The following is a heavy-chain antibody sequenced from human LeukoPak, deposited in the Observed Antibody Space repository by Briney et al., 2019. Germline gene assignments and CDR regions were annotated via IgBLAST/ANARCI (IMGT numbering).Heavy chain of an antibody. V-gene: IGHV3-23*01. CDR1: GFTFSNFA. J-gene: IGHJ1*01. CDR2: ISGVNT. Sequence: GGSLRLSCAASGFTFSNFALTWVRQAPGKGLEWVSSISGVNTFYADSVKGRFSISRDNYKNALYLQMSSLRAEDTAVYYCARDPNGNYVGAFDFQRWGQGSLVTVSS. D-gene: IGHD4-17*01. CDR3: ARDPNGNYVGAFDFQR.